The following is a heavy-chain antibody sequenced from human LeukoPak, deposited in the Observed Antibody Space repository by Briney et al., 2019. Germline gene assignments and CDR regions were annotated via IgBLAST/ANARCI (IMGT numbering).Heavy chain of an antibody. V-gene: IGHV3-53*01. D-gene: IGHD6-13*01. CDR1: GFTVSSNY. CDR2: IYSGGST. CDR3: ARNMGIAAAGSFDY. Sequence: GGSLRLSCAASGFTVSSNYMSWVRQAPGKGLEWVSVIYSGGSTYYADSVKGRFTISRDNSKSTRYLQMNSLRAEDTAVYYCARNMGIAAAGSFDYWGQGTLVTVSS. J-gene: IGHJ4*02.